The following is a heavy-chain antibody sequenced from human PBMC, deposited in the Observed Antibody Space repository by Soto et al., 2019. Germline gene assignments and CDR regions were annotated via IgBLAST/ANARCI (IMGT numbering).Heavy chain of an antibody. V-gene: IGHV4-31*03. CDR2: IYYSGST. D-gene: IGHD3-10*01. CDR3: ARVWFGESPYFDC. CDR1: GGSISSGGYY. J-gene: IGHJ4*02. Sequence: SETLSLTCTVSGGSISSGGYYWSWIRQHPGKGLEWIGYIYYSGSTYYNPSLKSRVTISVDTSKNQFSLKLSSVTAADTAVYYCARVWFGESPYFDCWGQGTLVTVSS.